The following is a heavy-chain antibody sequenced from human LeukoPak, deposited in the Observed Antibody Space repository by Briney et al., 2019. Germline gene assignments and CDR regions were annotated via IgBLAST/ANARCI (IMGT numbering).Heavy chain of an antibody. CDR1: GHTFTDYY. CDR3: ARGAPAAGDDPFDI. D-gene: IGHD6-25*01. CDR2: INPNSGGT. J-gene: IGHJ3*02. Sequence: GASVKVSCKASGHTFTDYYMHWVRQAPGQGLEWIGWINPNSGGTNHAQKFQGRVTMTSDTSISTAYMELRRLRSDDTAVYFCARGAPAAGDDPFDIWGQGTMVIVSS. V-gene: IGHV1-2*02.